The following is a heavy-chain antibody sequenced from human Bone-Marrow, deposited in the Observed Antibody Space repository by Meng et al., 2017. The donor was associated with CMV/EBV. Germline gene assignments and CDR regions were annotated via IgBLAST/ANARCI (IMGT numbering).Heavy chain of an antibody. D-gene: IGHD3-3*01. CDR2: INPNSGGT. Sequence: QARLWRAGAEGRKSGASVKFSCKASGYTFTGYYMHWGRQAPGQGLEWMGWINPNSGGTNYAQKFQGRVTMTRDTSISTAYMELSRLRSDDTAVYYCARSAYITIFGVVIPYYFDYWGQGTLVTVSS. V-gene: IGHV1-2*02. J-gene: IGHJ4*02. CDR1: GYTFTGYY. CDR3: ARSAYITIFGVVIPYYFDY.